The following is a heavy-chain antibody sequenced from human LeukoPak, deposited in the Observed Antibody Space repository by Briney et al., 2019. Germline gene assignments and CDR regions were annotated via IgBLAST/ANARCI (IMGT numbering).Heavy chain of an antibody. Sequence: HPGGSLRLSSVASGFTFSIYEMNCVPHAPGKGLEWVSYISSSCSTIYYADSVKGRFTISRDNAKNSLYLQMNSLRAEDTAVYYCARAPYTIFGAMDVWGKGTTVTVSS. V-gene: IGHV3-48*03. D-gene: IGHD3-3*01. CDR3: ARAPYTIFGAMDV. J-gene: IGHJ6*03. CDR1: GFTFSIYE. CDR2: ISSSCSTI.